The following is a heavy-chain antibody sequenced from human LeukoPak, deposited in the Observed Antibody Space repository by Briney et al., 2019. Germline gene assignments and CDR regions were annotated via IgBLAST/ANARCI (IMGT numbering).Heavy chain of an antibody. V-gene: IGHV3-11*01. D-gene: IGHD3-3*01. CDR3: AKDAFTIFGVVITTQRFDY. J-gene: IGHJ4*02. Sequence: PGGSLRLSCAAAGFTFSDYYMSWTRQAPGKGLEWVSYISSSGSTIYYADSVKGRFTISRDNAKNSLYLQMNSLRAEDTAVYYCAKDAFTIFGVVITTQRFDYWGQGTLVTVSS. CDR2: ISSSGSTI. CDR1: GFTFSDYY.